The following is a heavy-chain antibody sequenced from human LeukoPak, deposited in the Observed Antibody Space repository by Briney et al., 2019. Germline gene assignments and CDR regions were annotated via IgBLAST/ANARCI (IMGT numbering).Heavy chain of an antibody. J-gene: IGHJ4*02. Sequence: GGTLRLSCAASGLPFSSYGMSWVREAPGKGLEWVSYISNIGNHIYYEDSVKVRYNNSRDHDKNSLYPQMNSLRAEDTAMYYWGRVIDDSSGCIRRIHYFDYWGEGTLVTVSS. D-gene: IGHD3-22*01. CDR3: GRVIDDSSGCIRRIHYFDY. V-gene: IGHV3-21*01. CDR1: GLPFSSYG. CDR2: ISNIGNHI.